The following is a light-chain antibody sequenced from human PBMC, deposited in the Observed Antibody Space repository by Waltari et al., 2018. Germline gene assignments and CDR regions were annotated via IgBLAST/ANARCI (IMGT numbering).Light chain of an antibody. CDR2: RNV. J-gene: IGLJ3*02. V-gene: IGLV1-47*01. Sequence: QSVLTQPPSASGAPGQRVTISCSGSTSNIGNSFVYWSKQLPGTTPKLPIYRNVQRPSGVADRISGSKSGTSASLAISGLRSEDEADYYCATWDDSLSVWLFGGGTKLTVL. CDR1: TSNIGNSF. CDR3: ATWDDSLSVWL.